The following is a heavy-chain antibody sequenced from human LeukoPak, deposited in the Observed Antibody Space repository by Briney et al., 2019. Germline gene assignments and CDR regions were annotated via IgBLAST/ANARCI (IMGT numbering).Heavy chain of an antibody. Sequence: GGSLRLSCAASGFTVSSNYMSWVRQAPGKGVEWVSVIYSGGSTYYADSVKGRFTISRDNSKNTLYLQMNSLRAEDTAVYYCARDVYSSGPSDYWGQGTLVTVSS. V-gene: IGHV3-66*01. CDR2: IYSGGST. CDR3: ARDVYSSGPSDY. J-gene: IGHJ4*02. D-gene: IGHD6-19*01. CDR1: GFTVSSNY.